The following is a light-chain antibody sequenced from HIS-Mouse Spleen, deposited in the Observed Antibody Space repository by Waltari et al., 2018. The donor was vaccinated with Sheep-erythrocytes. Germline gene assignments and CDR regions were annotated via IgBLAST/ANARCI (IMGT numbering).Light chain of an antibody. CDR2: EGS. Sequence: QSALTQPASVSGPPGQSITISCTGTSSDGGSYNLVSWYQQHPGKAPKLRIYEGSKRPSGVSNRFSGSKSGNTASLTISGLQAEDEADYYCCSYAGSSTWVFGGGTKLTVL. CDR1: SSDGGSYNL. CDR3: CSYAGSSTWV. J-gene: IGLJ3*02. V-gene: IGLV2-23*01.